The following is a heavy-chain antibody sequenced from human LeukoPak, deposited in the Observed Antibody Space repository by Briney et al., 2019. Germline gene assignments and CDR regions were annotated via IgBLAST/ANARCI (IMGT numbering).Heavy chain of an antibody. D-gene: IGHD2-2*01. CDR3: ARDRATVVVPAALGPYYFDY. CDR1: GGTFSSYA. V-gene: IGHV1-69*13. CDR2: IIPIFGTA. Sequence: SVKVSCKASGGTFSSYAISWVRQAPGQGLEWMGGIIPIFGTANYAQKFQGRVTITADESTSTAYMELSSLRSEDTAVYYCARDRATVVVPAALGPYYFDYWGQGTLVTVSS. J-gene: IGHJ4*02.